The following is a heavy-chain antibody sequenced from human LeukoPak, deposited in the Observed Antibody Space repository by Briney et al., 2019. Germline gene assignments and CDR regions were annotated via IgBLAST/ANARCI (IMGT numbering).Heavy chain of an antibody. J-gene: IGHJ4*02. CDR1: GYTLTELS. V-gene: IGHV1-24*01. CDR3: ATGGRGDYYGSGSYYL. D-gene: IGHD3-10*01. CDR2: FDPEDGET. Sequence: ASVKVSCKVSGYTLTELSMHWVRQAPGKGVEWVGGFDPEDGETIYAQKFQGRVTMTEDTSTDTAYMELSSLRSEDTAVYYCATGGRGDYYGSGSYYLWGQGTLVTVSS.